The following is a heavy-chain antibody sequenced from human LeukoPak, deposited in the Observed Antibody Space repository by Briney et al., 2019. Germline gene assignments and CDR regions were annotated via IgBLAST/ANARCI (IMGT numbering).Heavy chain of an antibody. CDR2: IRSKANSYAT. Sequence: PGGSLRLSCAASGFTFSGSTMHWVRQASGKGLEGVGRIRSKANSYATAYAASVKGRFTIARDDSKNTAYLQMNSLQTEDTAVYYCTGGYYDILTGYYIRAFDIWGQGTMVTVSS. J-gene: IGHJ3*02. D-gene: IGHD3-9*01. CDR3: TGGYYDILTGYYIRAFDI. V-gene: IGHV3-73*01. CDR1: GFTFSGST.